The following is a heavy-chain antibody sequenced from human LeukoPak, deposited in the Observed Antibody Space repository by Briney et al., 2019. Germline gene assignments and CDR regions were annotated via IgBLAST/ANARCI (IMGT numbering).Heavy chain of an antibody. D-gene: IGHD6-6*01. Sequence: GGSLRLSCAASGFIFSSYEMSWVRQAPGKGLEWVSWISSSSSYIYYADSVKGRFTISRDNAKNSLYLQMNSLRAEDTAVYYCARGVEYSSSSAGSYFDYWGQGTLVTVSS. V-gene: IGHV3-21*01. CDR1: GFIFSSYE. CDR3: ARGVEYSSSSAGSYFDY. CDR2: ISSSSSYI. J-gene: IGHJ4*02.